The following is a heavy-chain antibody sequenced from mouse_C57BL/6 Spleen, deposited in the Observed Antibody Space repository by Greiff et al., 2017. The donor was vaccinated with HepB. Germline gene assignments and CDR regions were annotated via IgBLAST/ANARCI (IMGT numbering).Heavy chain of an antibody. D-gene: IGHD2-4*01. J-gene: IGHJ1*03. Sequence: QVQLQQSGAELAKPGASVKLSCKASGYTFTSYWMHWVKQRPGQGLEWIGYINPSSGYTKYNQKFKDKATLTADKSSSTAYMQLSSLTYEDSAVYYCANGYDYDGWYFDVWGTGTTVTVSS. CDR3: ANGYDYDGWYFDV. V-gene: IGHV1-7*01. CDR1: GYTFTSYW. CDR2: INPSSGYT.